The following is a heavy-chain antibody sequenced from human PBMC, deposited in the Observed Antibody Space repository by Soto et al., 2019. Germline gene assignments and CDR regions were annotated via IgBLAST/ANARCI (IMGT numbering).Heavy chain of an antibody. CDR2: IIPIFGTA. CDR1: GGTFSSYA. J-gene: IGHJ4*02. CDR3: GRDTPRGYSYGHFDY. Sequence: QVQLVQSGAEVKKPGSSVKVSCKASGGTFSSYAISWVRQAPGQGLEWLGGIIPIFGTANYAQKFQGRVTITADESTSTAYMELSSLRSEDTAVYYCGRDTPRGYSYGHFDYWGQGPLVNVSS. V-gene: IGHV1-69*01. D-gene: IGHD5-18*01.